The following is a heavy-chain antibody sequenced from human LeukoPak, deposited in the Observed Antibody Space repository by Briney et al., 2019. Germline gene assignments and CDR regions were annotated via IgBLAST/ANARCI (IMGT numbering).Heavy chain of an antibody. V-gene: IGHV3-33*01. Sequence: GRSLRLSCAASGFTFSSYGMHWVRQAPGKGLEWVAVIWYDGSNKYYADSVKGRFTISRDNSKNTLYLQMNSLRAEDTAVYYCARDRRSGSYYNPYYYYGMDVWGQGTTVTVSS. J-gene: IGHJ6*02. CDR3: ARDRRSGSYYNPYYYYGMDV. CDR1: GFTFSSYG. CDR2: IWYDGSNK. D-gene: IGHD3-10*01.